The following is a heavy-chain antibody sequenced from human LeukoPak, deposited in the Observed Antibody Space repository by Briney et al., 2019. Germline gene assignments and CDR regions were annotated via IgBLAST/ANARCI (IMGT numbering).Heavy chain of an antibody. J-gene: IGHJ5*02. CDR2: ISGSGGTT. Sequence: GGSLRLSCAASGFTFSNSAMSWVRQAPGKGLEWVSAISGSGGTTYCADSVKGRFTISRDNSKNTLYLQMNSLRAEDTALYYCAKDNHVVVIPAAVQFTWGQGTLVTVS. D-gene: IGHD2-2*01. CDR1: GFTFSNSA. V-gene: IGHV3-23*01. CDR3: AKDNHVVVIPAAVQFT.